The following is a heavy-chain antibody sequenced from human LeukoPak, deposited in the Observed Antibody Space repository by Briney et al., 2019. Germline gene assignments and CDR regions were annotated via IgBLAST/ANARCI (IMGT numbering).Heavy chain of an antibody. CDR3: ARGGQWLVMYYFDY. CDR1: GYTFTSYD. CDR2: MNPNSGNT. D-gene: IGHD6-19*01. Sequence: GASVKVSCKASGYTFTSYDINWVRQATGQGLAWMGWMNPNSGNTGYAQKFQGRVTMTRNTSISTAYMELSSLRSEDTAVYYCARGGQWLVMYYFDYWGQGTLVTVSS. V-gene: IGHV1-8*01. J-gene: IGHJ4*02.